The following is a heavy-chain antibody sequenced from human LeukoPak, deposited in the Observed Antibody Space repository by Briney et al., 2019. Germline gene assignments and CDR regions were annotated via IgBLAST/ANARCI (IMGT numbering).Heavy chain of an antibody. Sequence: ASVKVSCKASGYTFTGYYMHWVRQAPGQGLEWMGWIKPNNGGTNYAQEFQGRVTMTRDTSISTAYMELSRLGSDDTAVYYCARARGDIVVVPAAIWFDPWGQGTLVTVSS. CDR1: GYTFTGYY. CDR2: IKPNNGGT. V-gene: IGHV1-2*02. CDR3: ARARGDIVVVPAAIWFDP. J-gene: IGHJ5*02. D-gene: IGHD2-2*01.